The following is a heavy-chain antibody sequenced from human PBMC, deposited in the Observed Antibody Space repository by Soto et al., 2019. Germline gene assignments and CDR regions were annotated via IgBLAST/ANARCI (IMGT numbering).Heavy chain of an antibody. Sequence: GASVKVSCKASGGTFSSYAISWVRQAPGQGLEWMGGIIPIFGTANYAQKFQGRVTITADESTSTAYMELSSLRSEDTAVYYCARDQDYGEPKHFDYWGQGTLVTVSS. CDR2: IIPIFGTA. V-gene: IGHV1-69*13. CDR3: ARDQDYGEPKHFDY. J-gene: IGHJ4*02. D-gene: IGHD4-17*01. CDR1: GGTFSSYA.